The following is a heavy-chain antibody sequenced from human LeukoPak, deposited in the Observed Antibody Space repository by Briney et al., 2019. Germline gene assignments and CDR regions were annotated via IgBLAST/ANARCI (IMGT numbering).Heavy chain of an antibody. V-gene: IGHV3-74*01. CDR1: GFTFSNNW. CDR3: ARGYIYGYDC. J-gene: IGHJ4*02. Sequence: GGSLRLSCAASGFTFSNNWMHWVPQAPGKGRVWVSRINSDGSTTTYADSVKGRFTISRDNAKNTLYLHMNSLRAEDTAVYYCARGYIYGYDCWGQGALVTVSS. D-gene: IGHD5-18*01. CDR2: INSDGSTT.